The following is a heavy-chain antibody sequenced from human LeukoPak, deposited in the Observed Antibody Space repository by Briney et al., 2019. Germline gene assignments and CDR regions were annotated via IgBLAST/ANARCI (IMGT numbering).Heavy chain of an antibody. CDR2: ITGSGGRT. J-gene: IGHJ4*02. CDR3: ARDIRMASFDY. Sequence: GGSLRLSCAASGFTFSSYGMSWVRQAPGKGLEWVSAITGSGGRTYYADSVKDRFTISRDNSKNTLYLQVNSLRADDPAVYYCARDIRMASFDYWGQGTLVTVSS. CDR1: GFTFSSYG. D-gene: IGHD5-24*01. V-gene: IGHV3-23*01.